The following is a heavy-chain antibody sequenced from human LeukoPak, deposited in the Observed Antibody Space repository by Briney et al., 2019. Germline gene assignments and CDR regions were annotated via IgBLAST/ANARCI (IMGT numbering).Heavy chain of an antibody. D-gene: IGHD3-22*01. CDR2: ISAYNGNT. CDR1: GYTFTSYG. CDR3: ARDGPGYYDSSGYYHD. Sequence: GASVKVSCKASGYTFTSYGISWVRQAPGQGLEWMGWISAYNGNTNYAQKLQGRVTMTTDTSTSTAYMELRSLRSDDTAVYYCARDGPGYYDSSGYYHDWGQGTMVTVSS. V-gene: IGHV1-18*01. J-gene: IGHJ3*01.